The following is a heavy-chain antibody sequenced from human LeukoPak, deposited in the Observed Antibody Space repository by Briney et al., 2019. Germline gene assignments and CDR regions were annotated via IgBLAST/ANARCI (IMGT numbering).Heavy chain of an antibody. D-gene: IGHD6-19*01. CDR3: ARDYYSSAYY. V-gene: IGHV3-74*01. Sequence: TGGSLRLSCAASGFTFSSYWMHWVRQAPGKGLVGVSRINSDGSTTSYADSVKGRFTISRDNAKNTLYLQMNSLRVEDTAVYYCARDYYSSAYYWGQGTLVTVSS. J-gene: IGHJ4*02. CDR1: GFTFSSYW. CDR2: INSDGSTT.